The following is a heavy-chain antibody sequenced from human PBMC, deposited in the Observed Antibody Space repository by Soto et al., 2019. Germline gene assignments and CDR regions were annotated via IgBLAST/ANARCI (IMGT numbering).Heavy chain of an antibody. CDR1: GYSFTSYW. V-gene: IGHV5-10-1*01. J-gene: IGHJ6*02. Sequence: GESLKISCKGSGYSFTSYWISWVRQMPGKGLEWMGRIDPSDSYTNYSPSFQGHVTISADKSISTAYLQWSSLKASDTAMYYCARHRFCSSTSCYYGMDVWGQGTTVTVSS. CDR3: ARHRFCSSTSCYYGMDV. D-gene: IGHD2-2*01. CDR2: IDPSDSYT.